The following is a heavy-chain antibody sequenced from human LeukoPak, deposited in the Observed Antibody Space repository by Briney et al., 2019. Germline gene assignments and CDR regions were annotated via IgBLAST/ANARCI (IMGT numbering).Heavy chain of an antibody. CDR1: GGSISSYY. V-gene: IGHV4-59*01. Sequence: SETLSLTCTVSGGSISSYYWSWIRQPPGKGLEWIGYIYYSGSTNYNPSLKSRVTISVDTSKNQFSLKLSSVTAADTAVYYCARRLLWFGEAGWFDPWGQGTLVTVSS. J-gene: IGHJ5*02. CDR2: IYYSGST. D-gene: IGHD3-10*01. CDR3: ARRLLWFGEAGWFDP.